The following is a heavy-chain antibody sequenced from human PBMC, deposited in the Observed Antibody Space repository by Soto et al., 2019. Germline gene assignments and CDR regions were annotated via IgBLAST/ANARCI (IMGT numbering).Heavy chain of an antibody. Sequence: GASVKVSCKASGYTFTSYYMHWVRQAPGQGLEWMGIINPSGGSTSYAQKFQGRVTMTRDTSTSTVYMELSSLRSEDTAVYYCARGKGMPAAGTQGVNWFDPWGQGTLVTSPQ. CDR3: ARGKGMPAAGTQGVNWFDP. V-gene: IGHV1-46*01. D-gene: IGHD6-13*01. J-gene: IGHJ5*02. CDR1: GYTFTSYY. CDR2: INPSGGST.